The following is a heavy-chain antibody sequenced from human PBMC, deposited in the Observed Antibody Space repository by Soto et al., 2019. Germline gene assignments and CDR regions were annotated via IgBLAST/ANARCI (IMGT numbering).Heavy chain of an antibody. CDR3: ARGIAEAGTGCDY. CDR1: GFTFSSYA. D-gene: IGHD6-13*01. Sequence: EVQLLESGGGLVQPGGSLRLSCAASGFTFSSYAMSWVRQAPGKGLEWVSAISGSGGSTYYADSVKGRFTISRDTSKNPLYLQMNSLSAEDTAAYYGARGIAEAGTGCDYWGQGTLVTVSS. CDR2: ISGSGGST. V-gene: IGHV3-23*01. J-gene: IGHJ4*02.